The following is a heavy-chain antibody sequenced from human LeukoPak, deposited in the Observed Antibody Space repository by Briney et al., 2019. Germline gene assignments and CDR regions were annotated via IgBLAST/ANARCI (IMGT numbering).Heavy chain of an antibody. CDR3: ATPRGTVATGAVY. CDR1: GFIFSSYA. CDR2: ISGSGVTT. D-gene: IGHD4-23*01. V-gene: IGHV3-23*01. J-gene: IGHJ4*02. Sequence: GGSLRLSCVVSGFIFSSYAMNWVRQAPGKGLEWVSAISGSGVTTYYADAVKGRFTISRDNSKNTLYLQMNNLRAEDTAVYYCATPRGTVATGAVYWGQGTLLTVSS.